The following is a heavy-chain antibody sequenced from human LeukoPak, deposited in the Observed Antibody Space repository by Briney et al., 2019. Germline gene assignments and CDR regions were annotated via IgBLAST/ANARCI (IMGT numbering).Heavy chain of an antibody. Sequence: SETLSLTCAVYGGSFSGYYWSWIRQPPGKGLEWIGEINHSGSTNYNPSLKSRVTISVDTSKNQFSLKLSSVTAADTAVYYCARRCFYDFWRRFYYYYMDVWGKGTTVTVSS. V-gene: IGHV4-34*01. CDR2: INHSGST. CDR3: ARRCFYDFWRRFYYYYMDV. D-gene: IGHD3-3*01. J-gene: IGHJ6*03. CDR1: GGSFSGYY.